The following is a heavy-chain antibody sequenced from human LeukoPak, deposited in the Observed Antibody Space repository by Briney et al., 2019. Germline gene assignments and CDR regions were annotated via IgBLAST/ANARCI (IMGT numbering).Heavy chain of an antibody. CDR3: ARASYYDSSGYYVYYYYYMDV. J-gene: IGHJ6*03. CDR1: GFTFSSYS. D-gene: IGHD3-22*01. Sequence: GGSLRLSCAASGFTFSSYSMNWVRQAPGKGLEWVSSISSSSSHIYYADSVKGRFTISRDNAKNSLYLQMNSLRAEDTAVYYCARASYYDSSGYYVYYYYYMDVWGKGTTVTVSS. V-gene: IGHV3-21*01. CDR2: ISSSSSHI.